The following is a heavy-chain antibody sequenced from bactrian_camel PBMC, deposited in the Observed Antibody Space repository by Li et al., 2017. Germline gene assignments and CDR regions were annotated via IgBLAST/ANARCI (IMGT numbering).Heavy chain of an antibody. J-gene: IGHJ4*01. V-gene: IGHV3S1*01. Sequence: HVQLVESGGGQVEAGRSLRLSCAISRTTQQTDCVGWFRQAPGKEREGVALIYTGDHSTYYLDSVKGRFIMSHDAANEWVWLQMNNLKTEDTGVYYCAADSWKACYQDSLSNPRAFDYWGQGTQVTVS. CDR2: IYTGDHST. D-gene: IGHD3*01. CDR1: RTTQQTDC. CDR3: AADSWKACYQDSLSNPRAFDY.